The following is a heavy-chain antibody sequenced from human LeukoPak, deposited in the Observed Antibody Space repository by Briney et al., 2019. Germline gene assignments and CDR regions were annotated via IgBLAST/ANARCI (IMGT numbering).Heavy chain of an antibody. Sequence: PGGSLRLSCAASGFTLSSYWMHWVRQAPGKGLVWVSHINSDGRTTNYADSVKGRFTISRDNAKNTLYLQMNSLTAEDTAVYYCAGGVNWALDYWGQGTLVTVSS. CDR1: GFTLSSYW. CDR2: INSDGRTT. J-gene: IGHJ4*02. V-gene: IGHV3-74*01. CDR3: AGGVNWALDY. D-gene: IGHD7-27*01.